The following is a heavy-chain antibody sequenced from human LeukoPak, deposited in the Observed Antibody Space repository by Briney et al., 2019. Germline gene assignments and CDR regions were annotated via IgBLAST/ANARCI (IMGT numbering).Heavy chain of an antibody. J-gene: IGHJ4*02. CDR1: GFTFSTYS. CDR2: ISSSSSYI. Sequence: GDSLRLSWAASGFTFSTYSRNWVRQAPGKGLELVSSISSSSSYIYYADSVKGRFTISRDNAKNSLYLQMNSLRAEDTAVYYCAREQYSSSWSPFDYWGQGTLVTVSS. V-gene: IGHV3-21*01. CDR3: AREQYSSSWSPFDY. D-gene: IGHD6-13*01.